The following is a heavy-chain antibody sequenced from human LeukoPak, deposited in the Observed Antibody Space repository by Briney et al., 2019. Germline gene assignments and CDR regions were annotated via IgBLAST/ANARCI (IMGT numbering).Heavy chain of an antibody. V-gene: IGHV3-23*01. Sequence: GGSLRLSCAASGFTFSSYAMSWVRQAPGKGLEWVSTISAGGGSTYYADSVKGRFTISRDNSKNTLYLQMNSLRAEDTAVHYCAKTLSPRGVHSGMNGFDPWGQGTLVTVSS. CDR1: GFTFSSYA. J-gene: IGHJ5*02. CDR3: AKTLSPRGVHSGMNGFDP. CDR2: ISAGGGST. D-gene: IGHD1-26*01.